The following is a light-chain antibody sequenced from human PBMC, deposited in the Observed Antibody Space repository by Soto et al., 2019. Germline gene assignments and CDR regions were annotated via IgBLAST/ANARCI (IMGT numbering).Light chain of an antibody. CDR1: QNIDSF. V-gene: IGKV1-5*03. CDR3: QPYNWET. J-gene: IGKJ1*01. CDR2: QTP. Sequence: DIQMTQSPSTLSASVGDRVTITCRASQNIDSFMAWYKQNPGNAPKLLIYQTPNLGSKVPSRVSGSGPGTKFILTISDQQHHDCATYYNQPYNWETFGPETKVEIK.